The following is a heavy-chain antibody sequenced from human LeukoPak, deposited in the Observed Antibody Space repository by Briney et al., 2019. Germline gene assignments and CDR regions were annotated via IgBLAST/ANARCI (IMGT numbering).Heavy chain of an antibody. D-gene: IGHD3-3*01. V-gene: IGHV3-21*01. J-gene: IGHJ6*03. Sequence: VGSLRLSCAASGITFNSYTMNWVRQAPGKGLEWVSSISSSSSYIYYAASVKGRFTISRDNAKNSLYLQMNRLRAEDTAVYYCARVASPTYYDFWSDPSHYYYMDVWGKGTTVTVSS. CDR2: ISSSSSYI. CDR1: GITFNSYT. CDR3: ARVASPTYYDFWSDPSHYYYMDV.